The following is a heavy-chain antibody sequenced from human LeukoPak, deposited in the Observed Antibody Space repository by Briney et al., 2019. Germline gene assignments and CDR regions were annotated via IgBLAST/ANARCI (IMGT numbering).Heavy chain of an antibody. CDR1: GFTFSSYT. V-gene: IGHV3-30*04. CDR2: ISYDGSNK. J-gene: IGHJ4*02. D-gene: IGHD3-9*01. Sequence: GGSLRLSCAASGFTFSSYTMHWVRQAPGKGREWGAVISYDGSNKYYADSVKGRFTISRDNSKNTLYLQMNSLRAEDTAVYYCAGDYYDVLTGSKYYFGYWGQGTLVTVSS. CDR3: AGDYYDVLTGSKYYFGY.